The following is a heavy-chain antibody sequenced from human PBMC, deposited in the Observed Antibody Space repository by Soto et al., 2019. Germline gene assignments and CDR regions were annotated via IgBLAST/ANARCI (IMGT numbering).Heavy chain of an antibody. Sequence: SETLSLTCTLSGGSISSPDYYWSWIRQSPGKGLELIGYVYYRGSIYYTPSFESRVSISIDTSKNQFSLRLTSVTAADSAVYFCARVTFTPNWFDSWGQGILVTVSA. D-gene: IGHD3-16*01. V-gene: IGHV4-30-4*01. CDR3: ARVTFTPNWFDS. CDR1: GGSISSPDYY. J-gene: IGHJ5*01. CDR2: VYYRGSI.